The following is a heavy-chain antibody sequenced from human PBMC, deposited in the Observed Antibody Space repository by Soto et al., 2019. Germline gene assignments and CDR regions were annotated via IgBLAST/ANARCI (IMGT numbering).Heavy chain of an antibody. CDR2: IGTAGDT. V-gene: IGHV3-13*01. CDR1: GFTFSSYD. D-gene: IGHD5-12*01. CDR3: ARGRSYSGYDFYYFDY. Sequence: PXGSLRLSCAASGFTFSSYDMHWVRQATGKGLEWVSAIGTAGDTYYPGSVKGRFTISRENAKNSLYLQMNSLRAEDTAVYYCARGRSYSGYDFYYFDYWGQGTLVTVSS. J-gene: IGHJ4*02.